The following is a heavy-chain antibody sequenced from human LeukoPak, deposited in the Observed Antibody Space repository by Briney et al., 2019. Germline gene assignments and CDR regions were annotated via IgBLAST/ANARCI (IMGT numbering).Heavy chain of an antibody. D-gene: IGHD4-17*01. Sequence: GGSLRLSCAASGFIVSNNYMNWVRQAPGKGLEWVSVIYTGGRTHYIDSVKGRFTIPRDNSKNTLDLQMNSLRAEDTAVYYCARGDYGDSGPFDYWGQGTLVTVSS. J-gene: IGHJ4*02. CDR3: ARGDYGDSGPFDY. CDR2: IYTGGRT. V-gene: IGHV3-53*01. CDR1: GFIVSNNY.